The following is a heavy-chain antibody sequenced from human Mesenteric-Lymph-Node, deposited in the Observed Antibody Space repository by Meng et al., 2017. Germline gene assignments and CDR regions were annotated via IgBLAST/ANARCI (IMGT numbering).Heavy chain of an antibody. CDR2: FDPEDGET. Sequence: ASVKVSCKVSGYTLTELSMHWVRQAPGKGLEWMGGFDPEDGETIYAQKFQGRVTMTEDTSTDTAYMELSSLRSEDTAVYYCATVLYSSGWTNWFDPWGQGTLVTVSS. J-gene: IGHJ5*02. CDR1: GYTLTELS. V-gene: IGHV1-24*01. CDR3: ATVLYSSGWTNWFDP. D-gene: IGHD6-19*01.